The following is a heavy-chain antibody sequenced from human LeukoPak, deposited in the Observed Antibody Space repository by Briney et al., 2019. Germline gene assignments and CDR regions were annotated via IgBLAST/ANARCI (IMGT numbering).Heavy chain of an antibody. CDR2: INPSGGST. CDR1: GYTFTSYY. Sequence: ASVNVSCKASGYTFTSYYMHWVRQAPGQGLEWMGIINPSGGSTSYAQKFQGRVTMTRDRSTSKVYMELSSLRSEDTAVYYCARDRGSSHYAIDYWGQGTLVTVSS. V-gene: IGHV1-46*01. D-gene: IGHD2-15*01. CDR3: ARDRGSSHYAIDY. J-gene: IGHJ4*02.